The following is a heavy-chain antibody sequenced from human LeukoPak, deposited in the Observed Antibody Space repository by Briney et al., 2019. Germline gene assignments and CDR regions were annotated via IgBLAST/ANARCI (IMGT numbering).Heavy chain of an antibody. V-gene: IGHV3-21*01. D-gene: IGHD1-1*01. Sequence: GGSLRLSRAASGFTFSSYSMNWVRQAPGKGLEWVSSISSSSSYIYYADSVKGRFTISRDNAKNSLYLQMNSLRAEDTAVYYCARDDGTNDAFDIWGQGTMVTVSS. J-gene: IGHJ3*02. CDR3: ARDDGTNDAFDI. CDR1: GFTFSSYS. CDR2: ISSSSSYI.